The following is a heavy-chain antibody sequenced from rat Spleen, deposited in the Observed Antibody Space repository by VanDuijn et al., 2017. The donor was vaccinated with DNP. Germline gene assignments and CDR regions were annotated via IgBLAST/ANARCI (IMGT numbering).Heavy chain of an antibody. Sequence: EVQLVESGGGLVQSGRSLKLSCAASGFTFSDHNMAWVRQVPKKGLEWVASINTGGGNTYYRDSVKGRFTISRDNAKNTQYLQMDSLRSEDTATYYWARHEDSSSYIYVFPYWGQGTLVTVFS. D-gene: IGHD1-2*01. V-gene: IGHV5S13*01. J-gene: IGHJ3*01. CDR3: ARHEDSSSYIYVFPY. CDR1: GFTFSDHN. CDR2: INTGGGNT.